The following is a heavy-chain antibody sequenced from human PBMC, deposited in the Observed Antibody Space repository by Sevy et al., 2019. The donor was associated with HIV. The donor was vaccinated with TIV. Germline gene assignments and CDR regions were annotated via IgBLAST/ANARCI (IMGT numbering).Heavy chain of an antibody. CDR2: LSFGCGEI. J-gene: IGHJ4*02. CDR1: GFTFSKYS. CDR3: AREGGTKPHDY. Sequence: GGSLRLSCAASGFTFSKYSMSWVRQPPGKGLEWVSTLSFGCGEINYADSVKGRFTISRDNSKSSVYRQMNNLRPEDTAVYYCAREGGTKPHDYWGQGTLLTVSS. V-gene: IGHV3-23*01. D-gene: IGHD3-16*01.